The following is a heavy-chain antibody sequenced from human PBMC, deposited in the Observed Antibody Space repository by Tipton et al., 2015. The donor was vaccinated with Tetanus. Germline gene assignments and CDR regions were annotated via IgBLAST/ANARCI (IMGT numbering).Heavy chain of an antibody. CDR3: AKSLYGGTDY. CDR1: GFIFNSYG. J-gene: IGHJ4*02. D-gene: IGHD2-2*02. Sequence: SGFIFNSYGIHWVRQAPGKGLEWVAVTWSHGGNIYYADSVKGRCAVSRDNSKNTLYLQMNSLRAEDTAVYYCAKSLYGGTDYWGQGTLVTVSS. CDR2: TWSHGGNI. V-gene: IGHV3-33*06.